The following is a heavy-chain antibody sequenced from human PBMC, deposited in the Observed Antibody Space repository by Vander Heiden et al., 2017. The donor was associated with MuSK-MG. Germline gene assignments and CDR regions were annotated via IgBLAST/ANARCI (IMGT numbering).Heavy chain of an antibody. CDR1: GFTFDDYA. CDR2: ISGNSGSI. CDR3: ATWAPPDYYDRSGYSLGDAFDS. V-gene: IGHV3-9*01. D-gene: IGHD3-22*01. J-gene: IGHJ3*02. Sequence: AASGFTFDDYAIHWVRQAPGKGLEWVSGISGNSGSIGYADSVKGRFTISRDNAKNALYLQMNSMRAEDTDLYYCATWAPPDYYDRSGYSLGDAFDSWGQGKMVTVA.